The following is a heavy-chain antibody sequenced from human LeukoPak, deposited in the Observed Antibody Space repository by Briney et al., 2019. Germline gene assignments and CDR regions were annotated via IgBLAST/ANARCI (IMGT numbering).Heavy chain of an antibody. J-gene: IGHJ4*02. CDR2: INAGNGNT. Sequence: ASVKVSCKASGYTFTSYTMHWMRQAPGQRLEWMGWINAGNGNTKYSQKFQGRVTITRDTSATTAYMELSSLRSEDTAVYYCARGVGYYDSSGYPYWGQGTLVTVSS. CDR1: GYTFTSYT. D-gene: IGHD3-22*01. V-gene: IGHV1-3*01. CDR3: ARGVGYYDSSGYPY.